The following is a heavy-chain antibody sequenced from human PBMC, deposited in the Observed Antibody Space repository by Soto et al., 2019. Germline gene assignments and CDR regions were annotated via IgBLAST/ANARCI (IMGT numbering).Heavy chain of an antibody. V-gene: IGHV4-34*01. Sequence: SETLSLTCAVYGGSFSGYYWSWIRQPPGKGLEWIGEINHSGSTNYNPSLKSRVTISVDTSKNQFSLKLSSATAADTAVYYCARALEGIAAAGEFFDYWGQGTLVTVSS. J-gene: IGHJ4*02. CDR2: INHSGST. D-gene: IGHD6-13*01. CDR1: GGSFSGYY. CDR3: ARALEGIAAAGEFFDY.